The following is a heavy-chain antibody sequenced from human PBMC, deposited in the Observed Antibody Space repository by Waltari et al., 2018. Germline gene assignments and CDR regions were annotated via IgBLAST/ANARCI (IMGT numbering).Heavy chain of an antibody. J-gene: IGHJ4*02. CDR3: ARLRVYCSGGSCYRSFDY. V-gene: IGHV4-34*01. Sequence: QVQLQQWGAGLLKPSETLSLTCAVSGGSFSGYYWSWIRQPPGKGLEWIGEINHSGSTNYNPSLKSRVTISVDTSKNQFSLKLSSVTAADTAVYYCARLRVYCSGGSCYRSFDYWGQGTLVTVSS. D-gene: IGHD2-15*01. CDR2: INHSGST. CDR1: GGSFSGYY.